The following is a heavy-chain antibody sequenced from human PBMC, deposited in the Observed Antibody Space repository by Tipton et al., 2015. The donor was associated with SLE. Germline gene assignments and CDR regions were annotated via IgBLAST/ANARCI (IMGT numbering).Heavy chain of an antibody. CDR2: IYNSGSS. D-gene: IGHD7-27*01. CDR3: ARAPGLSGAHNWFDP. V-gene: IGHV4-31*03. CDR1: GGTISSGGYY. Sequence: TLSLTCTVSGGTISSGGYYWSWIRQHPGKGLEWIGYIYNSGSSSYNPSLKSRVSISVDTSKNQFSLKLSSVTAADTAVYYCARAPGLSGAHNWFDPWGQGTLVTVSS. J-gene: IGHJ5*02.